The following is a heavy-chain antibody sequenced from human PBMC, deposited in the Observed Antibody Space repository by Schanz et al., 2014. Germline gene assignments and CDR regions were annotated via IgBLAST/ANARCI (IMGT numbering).Heavy chain of an antibody. V-gene: IGHV3-30*03. CDR1: GFTFSGYG. CDR3: ARVTSDILTGTWWGAFDV. J-gene: IGHJ3*01. D-gene: IGHD3-9*01. Sequence: QVQLVESGGGVVQPGRSLRLSCAASGFTFSGYGMHWVRQAPGKGLEWVAIISYDGRHKNYADSVKGRFTISRDNSKNTLHLQMNSLRVEDTAVYYCARVTSDILTGTWWGAFDVWGQGTVVTVSS. CDR2: ISYDGRHK.